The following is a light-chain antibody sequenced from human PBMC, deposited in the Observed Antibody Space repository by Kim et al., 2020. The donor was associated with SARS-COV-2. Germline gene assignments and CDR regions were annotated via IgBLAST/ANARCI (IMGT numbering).Light chain of an antibody. Sequence: SITISCTGTSSDIVYFNYVSWFQQHPGKAPKLMIYDVSERPSGISKRFSGSTSGNTASLTISGLQAEDEADYYCSSYTTANTRVFGTGTKVTVL. V-gene: IGLV2-14*04. CDR2: DVS. J-gene: IGLJ1*01. CDR1: SSDIVYFNY. CDR3: SSYTTANTRV.